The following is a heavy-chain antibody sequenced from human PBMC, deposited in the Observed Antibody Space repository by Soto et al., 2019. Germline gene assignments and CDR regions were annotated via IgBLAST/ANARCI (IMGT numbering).Heavy chain of an antibody. J-gene: IGHJ1*01. CDR2: ISAYNGNT. Sequence: ASVKVSCKASGYTFTSYGISWVRQAPGQGLEWMGWISAYNGNTNYAQKLQGRVTMTTDTSTSTAYMELRSLRSDDTAVYYCARGNDLRTICGVVTAEYFNHWGQGTMVTVSS. CDR1: GYTFTSYG. V-gene: IGHV1-18*01. CDR3: ARGNDLRTICGVVTAEYFNH. D-gene: IGHD3-3*01.